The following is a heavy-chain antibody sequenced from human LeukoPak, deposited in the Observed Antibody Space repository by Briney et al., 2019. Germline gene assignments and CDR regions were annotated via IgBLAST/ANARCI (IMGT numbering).Heavy chain of an antibody. D-gene: IGHD6-19*01. J-gene: IGHJ5*02. Sequence: SETLSLTCTVSGGSISSYYWSWIRQPPGKGLEWIGYIYYSGSTNYNPSLKSRVTISVDTSKNQFSLKLSSVTAADTAVYYCARVGQGSGWANWFDPWGQGTLVTVSS. CDR2: IYYSGST. CDR3: ARVGQGSGWANWFDP. CDR1: GGSISSYY. V-gene: IGHV4-59*01.